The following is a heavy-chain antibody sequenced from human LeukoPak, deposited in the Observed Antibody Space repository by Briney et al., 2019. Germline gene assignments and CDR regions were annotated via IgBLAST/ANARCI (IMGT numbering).Heavy chain of an antibody. D-gene: IGHD5-18*01. V-gene: IGHV3-48*01. J-gene: IGHJ6*03. CDR1: EFSFNSYG. CDR3: ARVNRAMTAVYYYYMDV. Sequence: GGSLRLSCAASEFSFNSYGINWVRQAPGKGLEWVSYISSGSTTIYYADSVKGRFTISRDNAQKSVYLQMNSLRAEDTAVYYCARVNRAMTAVYYYYMDVWGKGTTVTVSS. CDR2: ISSGSTTI.